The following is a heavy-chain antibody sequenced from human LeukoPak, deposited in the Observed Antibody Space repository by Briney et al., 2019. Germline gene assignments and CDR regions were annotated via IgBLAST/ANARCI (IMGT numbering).Heavy chain of an antibody. CDR1: GYTLTELS. D-gene: IGHD6-13*01. CDR2: FDPEDGET. J-gene: IGHJ4*02. CDR3: ATDPLAAAGAYY. V-gene: IGHV1-24*01. Sequence: ASVKVSCKVSGYTLTELSMHWVRQAPGKGLEWMGGFDPEDGETTYAQKFQGRVTMTEDTSTDTAYMELSSLRSEDTAVYYCATDPLAAAGAYYWGQGTLVTVSS.